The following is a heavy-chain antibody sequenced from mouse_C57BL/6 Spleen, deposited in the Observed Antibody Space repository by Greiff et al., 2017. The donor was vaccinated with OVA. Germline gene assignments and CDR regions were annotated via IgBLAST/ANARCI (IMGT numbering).Heavy chain of an antibody. V-gene: IGHV5-17*01. CDR3: ARSYAMDY. CDR1: GFTFSDYG. CDR2: ISSGSSTI. Sequence: EVQLVESGGGLVKPGGSLKLSCAASGFTFSDYGMHWVRQAPEKGLEWVAYISSGSSTIYYADTVTGRFTISRDNATNTLFLQMTSLRSEDTAMYYCARSYAMDYWGQGTSVTVSS. J-gene: IGHJ4*01.